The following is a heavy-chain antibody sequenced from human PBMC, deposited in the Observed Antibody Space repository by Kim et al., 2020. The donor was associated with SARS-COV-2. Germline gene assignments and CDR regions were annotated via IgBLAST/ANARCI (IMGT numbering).Heavy chain of an antibody. V-gene: IGHV4-4*02. CDR2: IYHSGST. CDR1: GGSISSSNW. J-gene: IGHJ6*02. Sequence: SETLSLTCAVSGGSISSSNWWSWVRQPPGKGLEWIGEIYHSGSTNYNPSLKSRVTISVDKSKNQFSLKLSSVTAADTAVYYCARGAMASPYYYYYYGMDVWGQGTTVTVSS. D-gene: IGHD5-18*01. CDR3: ARGAMASPYYYYYYGMDV.